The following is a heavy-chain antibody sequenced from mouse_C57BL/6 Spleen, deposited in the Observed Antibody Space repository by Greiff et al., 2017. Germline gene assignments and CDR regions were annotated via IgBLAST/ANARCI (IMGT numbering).Heavy chain of an antibody. CDR3: TITGGAMDY. CDR2: IYPGNSDT. CDR1: GYTFTSYW. V-gene: IGHV1-5*01. D-gene: IGHD4-1*01. J-gene: IGHJ4*01. Sequence: EVQLQQSGTVLARPGASVKMSCKTSGYTFTSYWMHWVKQRPGQGLEWIGAIYPGNSDTSYNQKFKGKAKLTADTSASTAYMELSSLTNEDSAVYYCTITGGAMDYWGQGTSVTVSS.